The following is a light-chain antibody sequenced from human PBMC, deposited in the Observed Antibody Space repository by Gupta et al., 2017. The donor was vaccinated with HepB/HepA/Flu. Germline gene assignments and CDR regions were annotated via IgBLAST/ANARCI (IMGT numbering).Light chain of an antibody. V-gene: IGKV3-20*01. J-gene: IGKJ1*01. CDR1: QSVSDSY. CDR2: GAS. Sequence: EIVLTHSPGTLSLSPGERATLACRASQSVSDSYLAWYQHKPGQAPRLLIYGASSRATAIPDRFSGSGSGTDFTLTISRLEPEDFAVYYCQQYGASPETFGQGTKVEIK. CDR3: QQYGASPET.